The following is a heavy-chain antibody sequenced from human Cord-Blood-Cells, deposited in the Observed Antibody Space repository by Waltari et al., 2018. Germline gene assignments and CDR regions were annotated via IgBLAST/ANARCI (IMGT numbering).Heavy chain of an antibody. D-gene: IGHD3-10*01. CDR3: AHRRSYYGSGSYYNSYYYFDY. CDR1: GFSLSTSGVG. V-gene: IGHV2-5*01. CDR2: IYWNDDK. Sequence: QITLKESGPTLVKPTQTLTLTCTFSGFSLSTSGVGVGWIRQLPGKALAWLALIYWNDDKRYSPSLKSRLTITKDTSKNQVVLTMTNMDPVDTATYYCAHRRSYYGSGSYYNSYYYFDYWGQGTLVTVSS. J-gene: IGHJ4*02.